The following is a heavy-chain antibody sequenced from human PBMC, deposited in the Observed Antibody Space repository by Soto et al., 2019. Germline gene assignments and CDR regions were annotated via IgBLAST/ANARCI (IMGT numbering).Heavy chain of an antibody. CDR3: ARDQTTYCSSTSCYYQYYYYYYGMDV. CDR1: GFTFSSYA. D-gene: IGHD2-2*01. CDR2: ISYDGSNK. V-gene: IGHV3-30-3*01. Sequence: GGSLRLSCAASGFTFSSYAMHWVRQAPGKGLEWVAVISYDGSNKYYADSVKGRFTISRDNSKNTLYLQMNSLRAEDTAVYYCARDQTTYCSSTSCYYQYYYYYYGMDVWGQGTTVTVSS. J-gene: IGHJ6*02.